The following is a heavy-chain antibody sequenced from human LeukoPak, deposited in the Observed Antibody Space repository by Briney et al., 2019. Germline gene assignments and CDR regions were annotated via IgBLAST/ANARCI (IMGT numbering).Heavy chain of an antibody. CDR1: GSFSGYY. CDR3: ARVHRGIAARRGWFDP. Sequence: SETLSLTCAVCGSFSGYYWSWIRQPPGKGLEWIGEINHSGSTNYNPSLKSRVTISVDTSKNQFSLKLSSVTAADTAVYYCARVHRGIAARRGWFDPWGQGTLVTVSS. CDR2: INHSGST. D-gene: IGHD6-6*01. V-gene: IGHV4-34*01. J-gene: IGHJ5*02.